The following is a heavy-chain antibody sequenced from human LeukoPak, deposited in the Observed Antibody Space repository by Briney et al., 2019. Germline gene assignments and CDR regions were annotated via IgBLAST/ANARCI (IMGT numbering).Heavy chain of an antibody. V-gene: IGHV3-48*03. D-gene: IGHD3-10*02. CDR3: AELGISMIGGV. CDR1: GFTFSSYE. J-gene: IGHJ6*04. CDR2: ISSSGSTI. Sequence: GGSLRLSCAASGFTFSSYEMNWVRQAPGKGLEWVSYISSSGSTIYYADSVKGRFTNSRDKVKNSLYLQMNSLRAEDTAVYYCAELGISMIGGVWGKGTTVTISS.